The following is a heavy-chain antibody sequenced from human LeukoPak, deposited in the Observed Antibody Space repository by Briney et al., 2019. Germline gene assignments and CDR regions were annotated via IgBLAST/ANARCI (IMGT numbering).Heavy chain of an antibody. Sequence: ETLSLSPALSLGSLCGENRSSGRDPPREGVWWIGYISYSGSTNYHPPLKSRDSLSEDTPKKQFSLKLSSVTAADTGIYCCARVYYSSLGRVFDYWGRGALVTVSS. D-gene: IGHD4-11*01. V-gene: IGHV4-59*01. J-gene: IGHJ4*02. CDR2: ISYSGST. CDR3: ARVYYSSLGRVFDY. CDR1: LGSLCGEN.